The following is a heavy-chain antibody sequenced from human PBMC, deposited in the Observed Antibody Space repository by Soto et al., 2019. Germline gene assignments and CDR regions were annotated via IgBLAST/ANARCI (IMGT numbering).Heavy chain of an antibody. Sequence: SDTLSLTCIVSNYSVSSGYHWGWIRQPPGKGLEGIGTIYQSGNTYQNPSLKSRVILSIDTSKNQFSLNLRNVTAADTAVYYCVRGKVNFDSWGKGILVTVSS. V-gene: IGHV4-38-2*02. J-gene: IGHJ4*02. CDR2: IYQSGNT. CDR1: NYSVSSGYH. CDR3: VRGKVNFDS.